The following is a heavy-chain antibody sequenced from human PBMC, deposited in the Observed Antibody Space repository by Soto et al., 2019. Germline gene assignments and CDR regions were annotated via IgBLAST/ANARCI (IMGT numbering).Heavy chain of an antibody. CDR3: VKEAGEYYFDY. D-gene: IGHD6-19*01. Sequence: GGSLRLSCSASGFTFSSYAMHWVRQAPGKGLEYVSAISSSGGSTYYADSVKGRFTISRDNSKNTLYLQMSSLRAEDTAVYYCVKEAGEYYFDYWGQGTLVTVS. V-gene: IGHV3-64D*06. J-gene: IGHJ4*02. CDR1: GFTFSSYA. CDR2: ISSSGGST.